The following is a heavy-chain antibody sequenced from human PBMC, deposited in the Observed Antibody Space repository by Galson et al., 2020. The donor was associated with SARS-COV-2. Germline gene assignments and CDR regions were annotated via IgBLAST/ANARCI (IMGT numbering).Heavy chain of an antibody. Sequence: SQTLSLTCAISGDSVSSNSAAWSWIRQSPPRGLEWLGRTYFRSKWSNDYAVSVKSRITVNADTSKNQFSLQLNSVTPEDTAMYYCARGLSSAGFDYWGQGTLVSVSS. D-gene: IGHD6-6*01. CDR2: TYFRSKWSN. CDR3: ARGLSSAGFDY. V-gene: IGHV6-1*01. CDR1: GDSVSSNSAA. J-gene: IGHJ4*02.